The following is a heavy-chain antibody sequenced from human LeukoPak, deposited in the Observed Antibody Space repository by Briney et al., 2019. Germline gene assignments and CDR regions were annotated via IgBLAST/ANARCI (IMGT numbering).Heavy chain of an antibody. V-gene: IGHV3-9*01. D-gene: IGHD6-19*01. CDR3: AKVRGTYSSGYFFDY. CDR1: GFTFDNYA. J-gene: IGHJ4*02. Sequence: GGSLRLSCAASGFTFDNYAMHWVRQAPGKGLEWLSIISWNSGYIGYADSVKGRFTISRDNAKKSLDLQMNSFRAEDTALYYCAKVRGTYSSGYFFDYWGQGTLVTVSS. CDR2: ISWNSGYI.